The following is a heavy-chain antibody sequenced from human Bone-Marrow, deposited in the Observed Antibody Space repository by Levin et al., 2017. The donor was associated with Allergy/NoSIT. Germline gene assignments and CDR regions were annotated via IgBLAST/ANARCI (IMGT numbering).Heavy chain of an antibody. D-gene: IGHD5-24*01. V-gene: IGHV3-23*01. CDR1: GFTFSSYA. Sequence: GGSLRLSCAASGFTFSSYAMSWVRQAPGKGLEWVSAISGSGGSTYYADSVKGRFTISRDNSKNTLYLQMNSLRAEDTAVYYCARQRWLQFYYYGMDVWGQGTTVTVSS. J-gene: IGHJ6*02. CDR2: ISGSGGST. CDR3: ARQRWLQFYYYGMDV.